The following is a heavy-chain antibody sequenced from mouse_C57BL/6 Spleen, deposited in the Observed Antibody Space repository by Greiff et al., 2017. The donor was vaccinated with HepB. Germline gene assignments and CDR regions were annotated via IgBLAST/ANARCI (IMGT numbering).Heavy chain of an antibody. D-gene: IGHD1-1*01. V-gene: IGHV5-6*02. CDR2: ISSGGSYT. CDR1: GFTFSIYG. J-gene: IGHJ4*01. CDR3: ARSGVTTVVDAMDY. Sequence: DVMLVESGGDLVKPGGSLKLSCAASGFTFSIYGMSWVRQTPDKRLEWVATISSGGSYTYYPDSVKGRFTISRDNAKNTLYLQMSSLKSEDTAMYYCARSGVTTVVDAMDYWGQGTSVTVSS.